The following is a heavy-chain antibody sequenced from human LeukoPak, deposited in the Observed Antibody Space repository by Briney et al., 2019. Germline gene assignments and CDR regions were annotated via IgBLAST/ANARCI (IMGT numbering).Heavy chain of an antibody. CDR3: AGSHMFSSGWWEYYFDY. CDR1: GGSISSYY. D-gene: IGHD6-19*01. CDR2: IYYSGNT. J-gene: IGHJ4*02. V-gene: IGHV4-59*01. Sequence: SETLSLTCTVSGGSISSYYWSWIRQPPGKGLEWIGYIYYSGNTKYNPSLESRVTISVDTSKNQFSLKLSSVTAADTAVYYCAGSHMFSSGWWEYYFDYWGQGTLVTVSS.